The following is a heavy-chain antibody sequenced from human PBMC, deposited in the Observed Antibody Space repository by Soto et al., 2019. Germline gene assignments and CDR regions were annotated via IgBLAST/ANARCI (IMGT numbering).Heavy chain of an antibody. V-gene: IGHV4-31*03. CDR2: IYYSGST. J-gene: IGHJ6*02. CDR1: GGSISSGGYY. Sequence: QVQLQESGPGLVKPSQTLSLTCTVSGGSISSGGYYWSWIRQHPGKGLEWIGYIYYSGSTYYNPSLKSRVTISVDTSKNQFSLKLSSVTAADTAVYYCARGGWLKLDYYYGMDVWGQGTTVTVSS. D-gene: IGHD5-18*01. CDR3: ARGGWLKLDYYYGMDV.